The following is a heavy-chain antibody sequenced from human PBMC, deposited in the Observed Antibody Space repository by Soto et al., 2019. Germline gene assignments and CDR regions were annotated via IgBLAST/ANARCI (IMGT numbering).Heavy chain of an antibody. CDR1: GYTFTSYG. Sequence: ASVKVSCKASGYTFTSYGISWVRQAPGQGLEWMGWISAYNGNTNYAQKLQGRVTMTTDTSTSTAYMELRSLRSDGTAVYYCARGTQSITIFGVVIQDFDYWGQGTLVTVSS. D-gene: IGHD3-3*01. CDR2: ISAYNGNT. CDR3: ARGTQSITIFGVVIQDFDY. J-gene: IGHJ4*02. V-gene: IGHV1-18*01.